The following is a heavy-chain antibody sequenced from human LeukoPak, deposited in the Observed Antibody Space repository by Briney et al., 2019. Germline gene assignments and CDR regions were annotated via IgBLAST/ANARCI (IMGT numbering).Heavy chain of an antibody. J-gene: IGHJ4*02. CDR3: ARGAIAAAGTVD. CDR1: GYTFTGYY. CDR2: MNPNSGNT. V-gene: IGHV1-8*03. Sequence: ASVKVSCKASGYTFTGYYMHWVRQATGQGLEWMGWMNPNSGNTGYAQKFQGRVTITRNTSISTAYMELSSLRSEDTAVYYCARGAIAAAGTVDWGQGTLVTVSS. D-gene: IGHD6-13*01.